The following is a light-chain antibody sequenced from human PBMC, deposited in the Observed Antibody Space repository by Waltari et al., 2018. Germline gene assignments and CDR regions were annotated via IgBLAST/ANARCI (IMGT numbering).Light chain of an antibody. J-gene: IGKJ2*01. CDR2: EAS. CDR3: QQSYRTPFT. V-gene: IGKV1-39*01. Sequence: DIQMTQSPSSLSASVGDRATFTCRASQSINRYVSWYQRKPGKAPNLLIYEASSLQSGVPPRFSGSGSGTDFNLTITSLYPDDVATYYCQQSYRTPFTFGQGTKLEI. CDR1: QSINRY.